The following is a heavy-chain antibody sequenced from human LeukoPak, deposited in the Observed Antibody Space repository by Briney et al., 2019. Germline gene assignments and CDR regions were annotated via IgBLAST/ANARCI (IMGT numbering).Heavy chain of an antibody. CDR1: GYTLTGYY. CDR2: INPNSGGT. CDR3: ARDRVAVLPFNWFDP. Sequence: GASVKVSCKASGYTLTGYYMHWVRQAPGQGLEWMGWINPNSGGTNYAQKFQGRVTMTRDTSISTAYMELSRLGSDDTAVYYCARDRVAVLPFNWFDPWGQGTLVTVSS. J-gene: IGHJ5*02. D-gene: IGHD6-19*01. V-gene: IGHV1-2*02.